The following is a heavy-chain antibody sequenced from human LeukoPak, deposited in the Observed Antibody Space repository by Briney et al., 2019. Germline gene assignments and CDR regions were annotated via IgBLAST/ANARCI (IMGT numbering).Heavy chain of an antibody. Sequence: GGSLRFSCAASGFTVSSNYMSWVRQAPGKGLEWVSIIYGADSTYYADSVKGRFTISRDNSKNTLYLQMNSLRAEDTAVYYCARSGFGVLYYYGMDVWGQGTTVTVSS. CDR2: IYGADST. J-gene: IGHJ6*02. CDR3: ARSGFGVLYYYGMDV. D-gene: IGHD3-10*01. CDR1: GFTVSSNY. V-gene: IGHV3-66*01.